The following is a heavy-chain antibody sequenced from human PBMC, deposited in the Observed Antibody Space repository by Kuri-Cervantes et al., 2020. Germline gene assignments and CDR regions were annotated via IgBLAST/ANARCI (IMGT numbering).Heavy chain of an antibody. D-gene: IGHD2-15*01. CDR3: ARNLRLPNWYFDL. V-gene: IGHV3-48*01. CDR1: VFTFSDYY. J-gene: IGHJ2*01. CDR2: ISDSSSTI. Sequence: GGSLRLSCAASVFTFSDYYIKWVRQAPGKGLEWVSYISDSSSTIYYADSVKGRFTISRDNAKNSLSLQMNSLRAEGTAVYYCARNLRLPNWYFDLWGLGTLVTVSS.